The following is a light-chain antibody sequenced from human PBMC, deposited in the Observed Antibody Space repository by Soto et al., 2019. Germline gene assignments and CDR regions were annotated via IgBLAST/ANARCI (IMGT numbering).Light chain of an antibody. CDR2: DVS. J-gene: IGLJ1*01. CDR3: CLYAGSPRYV. V-gene: IGLV2-11*01. CDR1: SSDVGGYNY. Sequence: QSALTQPRSVSGSPGQSVTISCTGTSSDVGGYNYVSWYQQHPGKAPKVMIYDVSERPSGVPDRFSGSKSGNTASLTISGLQAEDEADYYCCLYAGSPRYVLGTGTKVTVL.